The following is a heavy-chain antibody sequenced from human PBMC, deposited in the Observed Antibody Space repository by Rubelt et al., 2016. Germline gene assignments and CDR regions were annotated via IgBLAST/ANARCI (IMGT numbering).Heavy chain of an antibody. CDR2: IYYSGST. Sequence: QVQLQESGPGLVKPSETLSLTCTVSGGSISSYYWSWIRQPPGKGLEWIGYIYYSGSTNYNPSLKRRVTISVDTSKNQFSLKLSSVTAADTAVYYCARERYPSYFDYWGQGTLVTVSS. CDR1: GGSISSYY. D-gene: IGHD1-1*01. J-gene: IGHJ4*02. CDR3: ARERYPSYFDY. V-gene: IGHV4-59*12.